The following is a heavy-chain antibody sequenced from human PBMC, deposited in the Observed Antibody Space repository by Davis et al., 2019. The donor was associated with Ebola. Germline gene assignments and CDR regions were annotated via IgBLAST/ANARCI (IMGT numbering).Heavy chain of an antibody. V-gene: IGHV3-73*01. Sequence: GESLKISCAASGFTFSGSAMHWVRQASGKGLEWVGRIRSKANSYATAYAASVKGRFTISRDDSKNTAYLQMNSLKTEDTAVYYCTMSAGISDYWGQGTLVTVSS. CDR2: IRSKANSYAT. D-gene: IGHD6-19*01. CDR3: TMSAGISDY. J-gene: IGHJ4*02. CDR1: GFTFSGSA.